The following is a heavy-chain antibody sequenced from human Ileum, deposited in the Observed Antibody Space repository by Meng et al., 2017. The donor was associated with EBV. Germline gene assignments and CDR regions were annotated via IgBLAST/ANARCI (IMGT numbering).Heavy chain of an antibody. CDR1: GGSISSNGYS. J-gene: IGHJ4*02. CDR2: IYYSGTA. D-gene: IGHD5-24*01. CDR3: ARGGDGSPYFDY. Sequence: QLQLQEFGSGLVKPSEXRSLTCAVSGGSISSNGYSWSWIRQPPGKGLEWLGYIYYSGTAFYNPSLKSRVTISLDRSKSQFYLKLISVTAADTAVYYCARGGDGSPYFDYWGQGALVTVAS. V-gene: IGHV4-30-2*01.